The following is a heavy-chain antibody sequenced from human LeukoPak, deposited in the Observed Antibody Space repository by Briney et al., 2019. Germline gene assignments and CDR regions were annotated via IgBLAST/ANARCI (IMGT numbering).Heavy chain of an antibody. CDR3: AKDGKTRNWNYFQAKPVY. V-gene: IGHV3-23*01. J-gene: IGHJ4*02. D-gene: IGHD1-7*01. Sequence: GGSLRLSCAASGFTVSTSAMSWVRQAPGKGLEWVSGISGSGGGTYYADSVKGRFSISRDISKNTLYLQMNSLRAEDTAIYYCAKDGKTRNWNYFQAKPVYWGQGTLVTVSS. CDR2: ISGSGGGT. CDR1: GFTVSTSA.